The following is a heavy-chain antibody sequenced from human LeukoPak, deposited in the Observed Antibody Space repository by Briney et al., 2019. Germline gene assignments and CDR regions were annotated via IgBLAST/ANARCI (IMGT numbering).Heavy chain of an antibody. CDR1: GFTFSTYW. CDR2: MRRDRNEI. Sequence: GGSLRLSCSASGFTFSTYWMSWVRQAPGKGLEWVANMRRDRNEIYYLDSVRGRFTISRDNAKNSLYLQMNSLRAEDTAVYYCATDRWNVDYYYYGMDVWGQGTTVTVSS. J-gene: IGHJ6*02. D-gene: IGHD1-1*01. V-gene: IGHV3-7*01. CDR3: ATDRWNVDYYYYGMDV.